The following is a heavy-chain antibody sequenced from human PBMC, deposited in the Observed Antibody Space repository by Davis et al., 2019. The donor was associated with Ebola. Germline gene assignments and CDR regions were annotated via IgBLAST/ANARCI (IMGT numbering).Heavy chain of an antibody. J-gene: IGHJ4*02. Sequence: GESLKISCAASGFTFSDYYMSWIRQAPGKGLEWVSYISSSGSTIYYADSVKGRFTISRDNAKNSLYLQMNSLRAEDTAVYYCARHRYYDFWSVYPYYFDYWGQGTLVTVSS. CDR1: GFTFSDYY. CDR2: ISSSGSTI. V-gene: IGHV3-11*01. CDR3: ARHRYYDFWSVYPYYFDY. D-gene: IGHD3-3*01.